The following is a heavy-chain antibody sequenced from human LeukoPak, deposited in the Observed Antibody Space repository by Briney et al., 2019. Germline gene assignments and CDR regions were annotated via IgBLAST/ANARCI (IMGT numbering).Heavy chain of an antibody. J-gene: IGHJ3*02. CDR3: ARDEDWSGYYGAFDI. CDR2: INSDGSST. V-gene: IGHV3-74*01. Sequence: PGGSLRLSCAASGFTFSIYWMHWVRQAPGKVLVWVSRINSDGSSTSYADSVKGRFTISRDNAKNTLYLQMNSLRAEDTAVYYCARDEDWSGYYGAFDIWGQGTMVTVSS. CDR1: GFTFSIYW. D-gene: IGHD3-3*01.